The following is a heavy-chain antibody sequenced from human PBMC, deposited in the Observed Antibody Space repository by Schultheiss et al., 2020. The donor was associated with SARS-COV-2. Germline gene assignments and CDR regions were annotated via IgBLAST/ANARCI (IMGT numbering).Heavy chain of an antibody. CDR2: IYYSGST. CDR1: GGSISSYY. Sequence: SQTLSLTCTVSGGSISSYYWSWIRQHPGKGLEWIGYIYYSGSTYYNPSLKSRVTISVDTSKNQFSLKLSSVTAADTAVYYCARHKRSGSIFDSWGQGTPVTVSS. J-gene: IGHJ4*02. CDR3: ARHKRSGSIFDS. V-gene: IGHV4-31*03. D-gene: IGHD6-13*01.